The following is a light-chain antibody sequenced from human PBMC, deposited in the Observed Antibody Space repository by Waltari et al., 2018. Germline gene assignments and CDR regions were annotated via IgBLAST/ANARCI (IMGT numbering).Light chain of an antibody. J-gene: IGKJ1*01. CDR2: GAS. CDR1: QSVGRS. Sequence: EIVLTQSPGTLSLSPGERATLTCRARQSVGRSLAWYQPKPGQAPRLLIYGASIRATGIPDRFSGGGSGTDFSLTISRLEPEDFAAYHCQHYVRLPVTFGQGTKVEIK. CDR3: QHYVRLPVT. V-gene: IGKV3-20*01.